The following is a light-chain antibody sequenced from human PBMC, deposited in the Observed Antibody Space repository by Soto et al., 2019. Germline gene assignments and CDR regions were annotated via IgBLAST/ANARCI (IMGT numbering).Light chain of an antibody. J-gene: IGKJ5*01. Sequence: EIVLTQSPGTLSLSPVERATLSCRASQSVSSYLAWYQQKPGQAPRLLMYGASSRATGIPDRFSGSGSGTDFTLTISRLEPEDFAVYYCQQYDSSPRITFGQGTRLEI. V-gene: IGKV3-20*01. CDR2: GAS. CDR3: QQYDSSPRIT. CDR1: QSVSSY.